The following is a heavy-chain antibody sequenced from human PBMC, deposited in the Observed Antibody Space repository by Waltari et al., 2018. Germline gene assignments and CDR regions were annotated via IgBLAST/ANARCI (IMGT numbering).Heavy chain of an antibody. Sequence: QVQLVESGGRFVKPGGSLRLTCAASGFTFSDFYMSWIRKVPGSFFSLVAYMSITREIIYYADSVRGRFTISRDNARKSLYLDMNSLRAEDTAVYYCARAGFDHQSSGYGMDVWGQGTTVTVSS. CDR2: MSITREII. CDR1: GFTFSDFY. D-gene: IGHD3-22*01. V-gene: IGHV3-11*01. J-gene: IGHJ6*02. CDR3: ARAGFDHQSSGYGMDV.